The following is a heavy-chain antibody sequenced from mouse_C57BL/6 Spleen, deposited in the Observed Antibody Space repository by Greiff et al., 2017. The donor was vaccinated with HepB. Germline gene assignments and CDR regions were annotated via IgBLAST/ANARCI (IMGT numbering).Heavy chain of an antibody. D-gene: IGHD2-2*01. CDR1: GFTFSSYA. CDR2: ISDGGSYT. CDR3: ARGSPFAMVMVWFTY. J-gene: IGHJ3*01. V-gene: IGHV5-4*03. Sequence: EVNVVESGGGLVKPGGSLKLSCAASGFTFSSYAMSWVRQTQEKRLEWVATISDGGSYTYYPDNVKGRFTISRGNTKNSLYQQMGHLKSEDTAMYYCARGSPFAMVMVWFTYWGQGTLVTVSA.